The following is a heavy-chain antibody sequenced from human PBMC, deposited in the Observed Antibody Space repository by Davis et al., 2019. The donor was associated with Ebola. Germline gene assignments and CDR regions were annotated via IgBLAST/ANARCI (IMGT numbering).Heavy chain of an antibody. CDR1: GYTFTGYY. CDR2: VNPSGGST. CDR3: ASGTYYGSGSYIDY. D-gene: IGHD3-10*01. J-gene: IGHJ4*02. V-gene: IGHV1-46*01. Sequence: AASVKVSCKAFGYTFTGYYIHWVRQAPGQGLEWMGIVNPSGGSTTYAQKFQGRVTMTRDTSTSTVYMELSSLRSEDTAVYYCASGTYYGSGSYIDYWGQGTLVTVSS.